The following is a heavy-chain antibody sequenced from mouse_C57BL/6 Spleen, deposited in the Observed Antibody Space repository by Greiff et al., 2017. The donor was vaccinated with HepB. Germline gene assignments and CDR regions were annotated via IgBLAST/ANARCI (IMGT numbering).Heavy chain of an antibody. CDR1: GFSLTSYG. V-gene: IGHV2-2*01. D-gene: IGHD1-1*01. Sequence: VQLQESGPGLVQPSQSLSITCTVSGFSLTSYGVHWVRQSPGKGLEWLGVIWSGGSTDYNAAFISRLSISKDNSKSQVFFKMNSLQADDTAIYYCARSYYGSSYEDYFDYWGQGTTLTVSS. J-gene: IGHJ2*01. CDR3: ARSYYGSSYEDYFDY. CDR2: IWSGGST.